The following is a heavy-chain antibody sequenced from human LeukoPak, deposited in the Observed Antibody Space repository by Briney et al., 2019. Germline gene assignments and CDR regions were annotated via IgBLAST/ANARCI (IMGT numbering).Heavy chain of an antibody. CDR3: AREWGVGATWDY. J-gene: IGHJ4*02. CDR1: GFTFSGAW. Sequence: GGSLRLSCAASGFTFSGAWMHWVRQAPGKGLVWVSIIKSDGSTIYADSVKGRFTISRDNAKNSLYLQMNSLRAEDTAVYYCAREWGVGATWDYWGQGTLVTVSS. CDR2: IKSDGST. V-gene: IGHV3-74*01. D-gene: IGHD1-26*01.